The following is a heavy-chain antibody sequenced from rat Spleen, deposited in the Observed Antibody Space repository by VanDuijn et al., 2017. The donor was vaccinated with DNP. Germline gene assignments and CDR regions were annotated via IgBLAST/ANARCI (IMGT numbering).Heavy chain of an antibody. CDR3: TRAAVAPFDY. V-gene: IGHV5-31*01. Sequence: EVQLAESGGGLVQPGRSLKLSCVASGFIFNNYWMTWIRQAPGKGLEWVASVTNTGGSTYYPDSVKGRFTISRDSAKSTLYLQMNSLRSEDTATYYCTRAAVAPFDYWGQGVMVTVSS. CDR2: VTNTGGST. CDR1: GFIFNNYW. J-gene: IGHJ2*01. D-gene: IGHD1-3*01.